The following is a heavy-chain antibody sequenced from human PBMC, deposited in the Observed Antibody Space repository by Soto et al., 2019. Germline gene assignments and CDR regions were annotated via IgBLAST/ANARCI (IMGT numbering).Heavy chain of an antibody. V-gene: IGHV1-18*01. J-gene: IGHJ4*02. Sequence: SSVQVSCKASGYTFASYGVSWVRQAPGQGLEWMGWVSAYNGDTNYAQKLQGRVTMTTDTATSTAYMELRSLRSDDTAVYYCARVMDQQVTRPDFDEWCQGTLVTVFS. CDR1: GYTFASYG. CDR2: VSAYNGDT. D-gene: IGHD2-21*02. CDR3: ARVMDQQVTRPDFDE.